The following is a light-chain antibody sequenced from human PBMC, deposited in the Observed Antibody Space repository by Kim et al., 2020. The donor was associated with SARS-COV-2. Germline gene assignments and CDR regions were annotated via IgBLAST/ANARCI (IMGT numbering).Light chain of an antibody. Sequence: QSALTQPASVSGSPGQSITISCTGASSDVGSYNLVSWFQQHPGKAPKLMLYEVNKRPSGISNRFSGSKSGNMASLTISGLQAEDEADYYCCSYTNIGTYVFGTGTKVTVL. CDR3: CSYTNIGTYV. J-gene: IGLJ1*01. CDR1: SSDVGSYNL. V-gene: IGLV2-23*02. CDR2: EVN.